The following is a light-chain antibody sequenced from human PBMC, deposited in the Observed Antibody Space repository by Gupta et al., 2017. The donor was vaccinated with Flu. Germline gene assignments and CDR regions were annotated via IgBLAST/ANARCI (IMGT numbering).Light chain of an antibody. CDR3: QQDDNLPRT. Sequence: EIVMTQSPATLSLSPGERATLSFMASQSVSSSYLSWYQQKPVQAPRLLIYGASTRATGLPARFSGSGSATDFSLTISMRHPEDFAVYYCQQDDNLPRTFGQGTRVEIK. CDR2: GAS. J-gene: IGKJ1*01. CDR1: QSVSSSY. V-gene: IGKV3D-7*01.